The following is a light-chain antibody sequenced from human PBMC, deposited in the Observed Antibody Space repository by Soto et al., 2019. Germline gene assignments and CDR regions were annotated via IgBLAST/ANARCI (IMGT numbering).Light chain of an antibody. V-gene: IGKV3D-15*01. J-gene: IGKJ2*01. CDR3: QQYTNWPPTYT. Sequence: EIVMTQSPATLSVSPGERATLSCRASQGVSFSLAWYQQKPGQAPRLLIYGASTRATGIPARFSGSGSGTDCTLTISSLQSEDFAVYYCQQYTNWPPTYTFGQGTKLEIK. CDR1: QGVSFS. CDR2: GAS.